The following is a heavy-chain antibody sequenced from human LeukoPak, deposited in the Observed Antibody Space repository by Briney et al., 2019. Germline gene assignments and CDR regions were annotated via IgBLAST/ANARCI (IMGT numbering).Heavy chain of an antibody. CDR2: IYYSGST. V-gene: IGHV4-59*01. CDR3: ARAVKYYYDRSDEYFDY. J-gene: IGHJ4*02. Sequence: SETLSLTCTVSGGSISSYYWSWIRQPPGKGLEWIGYIYYSGSTNYNPSLKSRVTISVDTSKNQFSLELRSVTAADTAVYYCARAVKYYYDRSDEYFDYWGQGTLVTVSS. D-gene: IGHD3-22*01. CDR1: GGSISSYY.